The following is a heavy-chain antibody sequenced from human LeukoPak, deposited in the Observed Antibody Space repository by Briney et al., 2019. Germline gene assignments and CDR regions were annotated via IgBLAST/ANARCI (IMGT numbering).Heavy chain of an antibody. V-gene: IGHV3-30*02. D-gene: IGHD2-8*01. Sequence: GGSLRLSCAASGFTFSRYGMHWVRQAPGKGLEWVAFIRYDGSDKYYADSVQGRFSVSRDNSKSTVYMQMTSLRRDDTTGYCFATCSISEYGTYDFDHWGQGTLVIVSS. CDR1: GFTFSRYG. CDR3: ATCSISEYGTYDFDH. J-gene: IGHJ4*02. CDR2: IRYDGSDK.